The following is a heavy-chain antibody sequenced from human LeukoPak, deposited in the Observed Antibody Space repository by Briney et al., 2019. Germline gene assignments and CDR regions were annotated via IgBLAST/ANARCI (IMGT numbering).Heavy chain of an antibody. CDR3: ARRLRRRDGYLPLLGY. Sequence: GASVKVSCKASGYTFTGYYMHWVRQAPGQGLEWMGWINPNSGGTNYAQKFQGRVTMTRDTSISTAYMELSRLRSDDTAVYYCARRLRRRDGYLPLLGYWGQGTLVTVSS. J-gene: IGHJ4*02. CDR2: INPNSGGT. CDR1: GYTFTGYY. V-gene: IGHV1-2*02. D-gene: IGHD5-24*01.